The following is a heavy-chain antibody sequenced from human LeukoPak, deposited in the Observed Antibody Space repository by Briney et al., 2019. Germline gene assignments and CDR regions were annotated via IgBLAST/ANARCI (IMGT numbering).Heavy chain of an antibody. CDR1: GGTFSSYA. Sequence: SVKVSCKASGGTFSSYAISWVRQAPGQGLEWMGRIIPIFGTANYAQKFQGRVTITTDESTSTAYMELSSLRSEDTAVYYCASFRDGYNYFDYWGQGTLVPVSS. J-gene: IGHJ4*02. CDR2: IIPIFGTA. D-gene: IGHD5-24*01. CDR3: ASFRDGYNYFDY. V-gene: IGHV1-69*05.